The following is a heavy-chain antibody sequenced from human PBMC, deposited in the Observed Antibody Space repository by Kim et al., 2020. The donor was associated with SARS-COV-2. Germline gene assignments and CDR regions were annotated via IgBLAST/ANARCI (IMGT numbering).Heavy chain of an antibody. Sequence: TCYNLSLESGVTLSVETSKNQFSLKLSSVTAADTGVFYCTRHLSGSSWFDFWGQGTLVTVSS. J-gene: IGHJ4*02. CDR3: TRHLSGSSWFDF. V-gene: IGHV4-39*01. CDR2: T. D-gene: IGHD6-13*01.